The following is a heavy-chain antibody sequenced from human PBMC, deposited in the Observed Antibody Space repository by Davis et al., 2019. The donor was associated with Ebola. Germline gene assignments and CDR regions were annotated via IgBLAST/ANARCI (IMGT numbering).Heavy chain of an antibody. D-gene: IGHD4-23*01. CDR2: IKSKTDGGTT. J-gene: IGHJ4*02. CDR1: GFTFSNAW. Sequence: PGGSLRLSCAASGFTFSNAWMSWVRQAPGKGLEWVGRIKSKTDGGTTDYAAPVKGRFTISRDDSKNTLYPQMNSLKTEDTAVYYCTTRVSVTTVEFDYWGQGTLVTVSS. CDR3: TTRVSVTTVEFDY. V-gene: IGHV3-15*01.